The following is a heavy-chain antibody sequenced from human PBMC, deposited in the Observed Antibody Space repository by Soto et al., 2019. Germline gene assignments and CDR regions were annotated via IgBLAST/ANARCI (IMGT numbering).Heavy chain of an antibody. J-gene: IGHJ4*02. Sequence: QVQLQESGPGLVKPSQTLSLTCTVSGGSISSDDYYWGWIRQPPGKGLEWIGFMSYSGSTSYNASLKSRVTISVDTSKNQFSLNLNFVTAADTAVYYCATVGTPATRLYYFDNWGQGTLVTVSS. CDR1: GGSISSDDYY. CDR3: ATVGTPATRLYYFDN. D-gene: IGHD1-7*01. CDR2: MSYSGST. V-gene: IGHV4-30-4*01.